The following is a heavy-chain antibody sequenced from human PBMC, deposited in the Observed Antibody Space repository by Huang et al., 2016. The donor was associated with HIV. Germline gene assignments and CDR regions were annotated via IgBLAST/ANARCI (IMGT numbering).Heavy chain of an antibody. CDR1: GFSFSTYG. Sequence: VQLVESGGGVVQPGRSLRLACAASGFSFSTYGLHWVRQAPGKGLEWVSGISYDGSNKYYAHSVKGRFTISSDTSENKVYLQMNSLRHEDTAVYYCAKDGADEEWDIDYWGQGTLVTVSS. V-gene: IGHV3-30*18. J-gene: IGHJ4*02. CDR2: ISYDGSNK. D-gene: IGHD1-26*01. CDR3: AKDGADEEWDIDY.